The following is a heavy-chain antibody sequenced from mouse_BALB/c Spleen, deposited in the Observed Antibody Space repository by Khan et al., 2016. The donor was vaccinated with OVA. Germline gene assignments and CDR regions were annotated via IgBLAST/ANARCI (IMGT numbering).Heavy chain of an antibody. CDR1: DNTFTSYD. V-gene: IGHV1S56*01. Sequence: QVQLKQSGAELVKPGASVNLSCKASDNTFTSYDINWVRQGPEQGLEWIGWIFPGNGNIKYNEKFKGKATLTTDKSSTTAYMQLSRLTSEDSAVYFCARGRYYGSNPLMDYWGQGTSVTVSS. CDR3: ARGRYYGSNPLMDY. J-gene: IGHJ4*01. D-gene: IGHD1-1*01. CDR2: IFPGNGNI.